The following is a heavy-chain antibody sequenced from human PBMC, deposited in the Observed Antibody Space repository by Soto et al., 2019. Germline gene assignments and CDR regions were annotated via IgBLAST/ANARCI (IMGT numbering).Heavy chain of an antibody. V-gene: IGHV3-72*01. CDR1: GFTFSGHY. CDR2: IRNKPNGHTT. J-gene: IGHJ4*02. D-gene: IGHD2-21*02. CDR3: STTVITAPLFEY. Sequence: GGSLRLSCEGSGFTFSGHYMDWVRQAPGKGLEWLGRIRNKPNGHTTAYAASVKGRFTISRDDSKNLVHLQMNSLKSEDTALYYCSTTVITAPLFEYWGQGTLVTVSS.